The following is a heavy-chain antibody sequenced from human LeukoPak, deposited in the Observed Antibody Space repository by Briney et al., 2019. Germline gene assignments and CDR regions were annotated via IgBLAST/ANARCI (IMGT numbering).Heavy chain of an antibody. V-gene: IGHV3-23*01. CDR1: GFTFSSYA. CDR3: ARDYDYVWGSYRFDY. CDR2: ISGSGGST. J-gene: IGHJ4*02. Sequence: PGGSLRLSCAASGFTFSSYAMSWVRQAPGKGLEWVSAISGSGGSTYYADSVKGRFTISRDNAKNSLYLQMNSLRAEDTAVYYCARDYDYVWGSYRFDYWGQGTLVTVSS. D-gene: IGHD3-16*02.